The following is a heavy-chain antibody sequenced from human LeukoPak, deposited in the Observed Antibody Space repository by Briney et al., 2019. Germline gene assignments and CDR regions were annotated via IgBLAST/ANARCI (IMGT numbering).Heavy chain of an antibody. V-gene: IGHV3-23*01. Sequence: GGSLRLSCAASGFPFSTYAMSWVRQAPGKGLEWVSSIRGSDGSTYYADSVKGRFAISRDNSKNTLYLQMNSLRAEDTAVYYCAEDVYGDYGGLDYWGQGTLVTVSS. J-gene: IGHJ4*02. D-gene: IGHD4-17*01. CDR2: IRGSDGST. CDR1: GFPFSTYA. CDR3: AEDVYGDYGGLDY.